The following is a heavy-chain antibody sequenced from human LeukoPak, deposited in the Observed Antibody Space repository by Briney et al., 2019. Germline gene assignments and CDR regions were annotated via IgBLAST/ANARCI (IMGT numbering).Heavy chain of an antibody. D-gene: IGHD3-16*01. V-gene: IGHV4-59*11. CDR1: GGSISGHY. J-gene: IGHJ6*02. Sequence: SETLSLTCTVSGGSISGHYWTWIRQPPGKGLEWIGQIHYSGRPDYNPSLKSRVTISVDTSKNQLSLKVTSVTGADAAVYYCARFGVDYDMDVWGQGTTVTVSS. CDR3: ARFGVDYDMDV. CDR2: IHYSGRP.